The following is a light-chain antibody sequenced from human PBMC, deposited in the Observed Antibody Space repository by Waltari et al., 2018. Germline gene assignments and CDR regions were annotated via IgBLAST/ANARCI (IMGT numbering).Light chain of an antibody. Sequence: AIQLTQSPSSLSASVGHRITITCRASQDIASALAWYVQKPGKAPQLLIYDASTLESGVPSRFSGSGSGTDFTLSISGLQPEDFATYYCQQFISYPLTFGPGTTVDIK. V-gene: IGKV1-13*02. CDR1: QDIASA. CDR3: QQFISYPLT. CDR2: DAS. J-gene: IGKJ3*01.